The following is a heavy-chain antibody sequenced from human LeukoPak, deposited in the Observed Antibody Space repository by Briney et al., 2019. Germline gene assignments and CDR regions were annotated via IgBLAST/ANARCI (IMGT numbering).Heavy chain of an antibody. Sequence: ASVKVSCKASGYTFTCYYMHWVRQAPGQGLEWMGWINPNSGGTNYAQKFQGRVTMTRDTSISTAYMELSRLRSDDTAVYYCAREATGTTWDLGYWGQGTLVTVSS. V-gene: IGHV1-2*02. J-gene: IGHJ4*02. D-gene: IGHD1-1*01. CDR2: INPNSGGT. CDR1: GYTFTCYY. CDR3: AREATGTTWDLGY.